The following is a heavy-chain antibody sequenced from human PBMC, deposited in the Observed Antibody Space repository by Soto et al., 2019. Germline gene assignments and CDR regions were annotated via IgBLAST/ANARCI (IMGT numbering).Heavy chain of an antibody. D-gene: IGHD4-17*01. CDR1: GGSISSYY. V-gene: IGHV4-59*08. CDR2: IYYSGST. CDR3: ARRYGGAFDI. Sequence: QVQLQESGPRLVKPSETLSLTCTVSGGSISSYYWSWIRQPPGNGLEWIGYIYYSGSTNYNPSLKSRFTISVDTSKNQFSLKLSSVTAADTAVYHCARRYGGAFDIWGQGTMVTVSS. J-gene: IGHJ3*02.